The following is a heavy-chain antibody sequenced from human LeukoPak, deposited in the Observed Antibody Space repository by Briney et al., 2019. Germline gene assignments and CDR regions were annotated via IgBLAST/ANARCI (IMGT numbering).Heavy chain of an antibody. J-gene: IGHJ4*02. Sequence: TGGSLRLSCAASGFTFSSYAMSWVRQAPGKGLEWVSAISGSGGSTYYADSVKGRFTISRDNSKNTLYLQMNSLRAEDTAVYYCAKVPAPPRSQMYYFDYWGQGTLVTVSS. CDR3: AKVPAPPRSQMYYFDY. V-gene: IGHV3-23*01. CDR2: ISGSGGST. D-gene: IGHD3-10*01. CDR1: GFTFSSYA.